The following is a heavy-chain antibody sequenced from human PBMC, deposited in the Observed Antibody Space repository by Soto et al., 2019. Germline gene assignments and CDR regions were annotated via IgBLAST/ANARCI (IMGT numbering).Heavy chain of an antibody. J-gene: IGHJ6*02. CDR2: INAGNGNT. V-gene: IGHV1-3*01. D-gene: IGHD6-13*01. CDR3: ARGTPRIAAAGKGNYYYYYGMDV. CDR1: GYTFTSYD. Sequence: ASVKVSFKASGYTFTSYDINWVRQATGQGLEWMGWINAGNGNTKYSQKFQGRVTITRDTSASTAYMELSSLRSEDTAVYYCARGTPRIAAAGKGNYYYYYGMDVWAQGTTVTVSS.